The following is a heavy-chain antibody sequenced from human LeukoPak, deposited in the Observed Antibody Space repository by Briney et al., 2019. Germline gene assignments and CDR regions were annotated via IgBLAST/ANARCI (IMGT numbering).Heavy chain of an antibody. J-gene: IGHJ5*02. Sequence: SVKVSCKASGGTFSSYAISWVRQAPGQGLEWKGRIIPILGIANYAQKFQGRVTITADKSTSTAYMELSSLRSEDTAVYYCASDSLVDSLTWGQGTLVTVSS. D-gene: IGHD3-9*01. CDR3: ASDSLVDSLT. CDR1: GGTFSSYA. V-gene: IGHV1-69*04. CDR2: IIPILGIA.